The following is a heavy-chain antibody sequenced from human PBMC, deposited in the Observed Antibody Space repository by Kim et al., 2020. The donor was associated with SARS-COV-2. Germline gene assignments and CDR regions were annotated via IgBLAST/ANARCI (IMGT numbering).Heavy chain of an antibody. CDR2: IYHSGST. J-gene: IGHJ4*02. V-gene: IGHV4-4*02. CDR1: GGSISSSNW. D-gene: IGHD3-9*01. CDR3: ARDSPGRDILTGYPPRSRRSTGYGY. Sequence: SETLSLTCAVSGGSISSSNWWSWVRQPPGKGLEWIGEIYHSGSTNYNPSLKSRVTISVDKSKNQFSLKLISVTAADTAVYYCARDSPGRDILTGYPPRSRRSTGYGYWGQGALVTVSS.